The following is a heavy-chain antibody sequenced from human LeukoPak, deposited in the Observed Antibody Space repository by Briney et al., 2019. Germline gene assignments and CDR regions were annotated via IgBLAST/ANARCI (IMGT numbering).Heavy chain of an antibody. J-gene: IGHJ4*02. CDR3: AGGGGAVANFDY. CDR1: GGSISSGSYY. CDR2: IYTTGST. V-gene: IGHV4-61*09. Sequence: SQTLSLTCTVSGGSISSGSYYWSWIRQPAGKGLEWIGHIYTTGSTNYNPSLKSRVTMSVDTSKNQFSLKLSSVTAADTAVYYCAGGGGAVANFDYWGQGTLVTVSS. D-gene: IGHD6-19*01.